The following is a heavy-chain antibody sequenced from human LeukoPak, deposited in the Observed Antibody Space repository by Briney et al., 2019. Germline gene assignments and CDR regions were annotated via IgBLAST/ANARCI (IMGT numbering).Heavy chain of an antibody. Sequence: GGSLRLSCAASGFTFSSYWMSWVRQAPGKGLEWVANIKHDGSEKYYADSVKGRFTISRDNAKNSLYLQMNSLRAEDTAVYYCARDPSRGLDPLNWFDPWGQGTLVTVSS. V-gene: IGHV3-7*01. CDR2: IKHDGSEK. CDR3: ARDPSRGLDPLNWFDP. CDR1: GFTFSSYW. D-gene: IGHD3-16*01. J-gene: IGHJ5*02.